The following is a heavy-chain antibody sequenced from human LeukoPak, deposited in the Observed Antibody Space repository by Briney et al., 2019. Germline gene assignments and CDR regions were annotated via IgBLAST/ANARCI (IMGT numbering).Heavy chain of an antibody. CDR2: ISSSDSTV. J-gene: IGHJ4*02. CDR3: ARRPDGYAYGLDY. D-gene: IGHD5-18*01. Sequence: GGSLRLSCSASGFTFCDYYMSWVRQTPGKGLEWLSYISSSDSTVYYADAVKGRFTVSRDNAKNSLYLQMSSLRPEDTAVYYCARRPDGYAYGLDYWGQGTLVTVSS. V-gene: IGHV3-11*01. CDR1: GFTFCDYY.